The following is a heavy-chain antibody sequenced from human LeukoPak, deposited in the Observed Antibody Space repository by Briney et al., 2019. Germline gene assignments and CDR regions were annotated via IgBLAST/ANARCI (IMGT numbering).Heavy chain of an antibody. CDR2: INPSSGVT. CDR3: ARRLYGSGSYYNAGRLDP. V-gene: IGHV1-2*02. CDR1: GYTFTGYY. Sequence: ASVKVSCKASGYTFTGYYMHWVRQAPGQGLEWMGWINPSSGVTNFTQKFQGRVTMTRDTSISTAYMELSRLRSDDTAVYYCARRLYGSGSYYNAGRLDPWGQGTLVTVSS. J-gene: IGHJ5*02. D-gene: IGHD3-10*01.